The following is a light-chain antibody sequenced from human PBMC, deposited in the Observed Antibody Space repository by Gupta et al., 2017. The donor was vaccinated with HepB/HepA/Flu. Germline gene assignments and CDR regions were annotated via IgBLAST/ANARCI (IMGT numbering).Light chain of an antibody. J-gene: IGLJ2*01. CDR1: TSDVGGYDY. CDR2: AVN. CDR3: RSYTTSSTL. Sequence: FALPQPASVSGSPVQSITISCTGTTSDVGGYDYVSWYQQHPGKAPKLMIYAVNNRPAGVSNRFSGSKSGNSASLTISGRQAEDEADYYCRSYTTSSTLFGGGTKLTVL. V-gene: IGLV2-14*03.